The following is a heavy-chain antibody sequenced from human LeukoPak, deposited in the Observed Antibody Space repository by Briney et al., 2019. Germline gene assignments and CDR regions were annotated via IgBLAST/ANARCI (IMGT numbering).Heavy chain of an antibody. D-gene: IGHD2-15*01. V-gene: IGHV3-48*03. Sequence: GGSLRLSCAASGFAFSSFEMNWVRQAPGKGLEWVSYIDSSGDAIHYADSVKGRFTISRDNAKNSLFLQMSSLRVEDMSVYYCARGVGLANYYYYMDVWGRGTTVTISS. CDR2: IDSSGDAI. CDR1: GFAFSSFE. CDR3: ARGVGLANYYYYMDV. J-gene: IGHJ6*03.